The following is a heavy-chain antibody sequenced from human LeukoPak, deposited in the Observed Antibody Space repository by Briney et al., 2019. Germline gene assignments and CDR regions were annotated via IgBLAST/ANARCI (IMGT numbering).Heavy chain of an antibody. CDR2: IKTDGRTT. J-gene: IGHJ1*01. CDR3: TTGPSYGYEW. V-gene: IGHV3-74*01. CDR1: GMTFSDHW. D-gene: IGHD3-16*01. Sequence: GGSLRLSCAASGMTFSDHWMHWVRQVPGKGLVWVSLIKTDGRTTIYADSVKGRFTISRDNGKSTLYLQMNSLRAEDTAICYCTTGPSYGYEWWGQGTVVTVSS.